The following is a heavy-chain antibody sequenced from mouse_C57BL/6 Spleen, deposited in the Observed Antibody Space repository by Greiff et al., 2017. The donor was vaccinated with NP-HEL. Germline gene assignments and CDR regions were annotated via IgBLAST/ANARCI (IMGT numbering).Heavy chain of an antibody. V-gene: IGHV1-7*01. CDR1: GYTFTSYW. CDR3: ARWSDAMDY. Sequence: VQLQQSGAELAKPGASVKLSCKASGYTFTSYWMHWVKQRPGQGLEWIGYINPSSGYTKYNQKFKDQATLTADKSSSTAYMQLSSLTYEDSAVYYCARWSDAMDYWGQGTSVTVSS. CDR2: INPSSGYT. J-gene: IGHJ4*01.